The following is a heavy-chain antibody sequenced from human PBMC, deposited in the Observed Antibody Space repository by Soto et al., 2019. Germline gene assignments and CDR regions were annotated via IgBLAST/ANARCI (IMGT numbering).Heavy chain of an antibody. V-gene: IGHV4-34*01. Sequence: SETLSLTCAVYGGSFSGYYWSWIRQPPGKGLEWIGEINHSGSTNYNPSLKSRVTISVDTSTNQFSLKLSSVTAPHTAVYYCARGYKGSGSYSDSYFYYMDGWGKGTTVTVSS. CDR1: GGSFSGYY. D-gene: IGHD3-10*01. CDR3: ARGYKGSGSYSDSYFYYMDG. J-gene: IGHJ6*03. CDR2: INHSGST.